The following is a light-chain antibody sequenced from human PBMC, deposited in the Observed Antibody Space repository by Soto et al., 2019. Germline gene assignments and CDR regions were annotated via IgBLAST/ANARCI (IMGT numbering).Light chain of an antibody. CDR1: PSVTNY. Sequence: EIVLTQSRATLSLSPGERATLSCRASPSVTNYLAWYQQKPGQAPRIIIYGDFNRATGIPDRLSGSGSGTELTLTISRLQSEDFAVYYCQKYNNWPWTCGQGTKVDIK. CDR3: QKYNNWPWT. J-gene: IGKJ1*01. V-gene: IGKV3-15*01. CDR2: GDF.